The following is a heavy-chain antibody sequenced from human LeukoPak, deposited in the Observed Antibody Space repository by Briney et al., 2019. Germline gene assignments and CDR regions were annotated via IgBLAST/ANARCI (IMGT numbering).Heavy chain of an antibody. CDR2: ISSSSSYI. Sequence: GESLRLSCAASQFTFSNYWMSWVRQAPGKGLEWVSSISSSSSYIYYADSVKGRFTISRDNAKNSLYLQMNSLRAEDTAVYYCARGGAARRDAFDIWGQGTMVTVSS. CDR1: QFTFSNYW. D-gene: IGHD6-6*01. V-gene: IGHV3-21*01. J-gene: IGHJ3*02. CDR3: ARGGAARRDAFDI.